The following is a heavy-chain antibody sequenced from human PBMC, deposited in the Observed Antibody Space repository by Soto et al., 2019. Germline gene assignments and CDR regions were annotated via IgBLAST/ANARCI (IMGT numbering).Heavy chain of an antibody. D-gene: IGHD2-2*02. CDR2: INDGGSI. J-gene: IGHJ4*02. Sequence: SETLSLTCAVSSGSFSGYFWSWIRQPPGKGLEWIGEINDGGSINYNPSLKSRVTISVDISKNQFSLKLDSLTAADTAVYYCARGLYTNSPRYWGQGTLVTVSS. V-gene: IGHV4-34*01. CDR1: SGSFSGYF. CDR3: ARGLYTNSPRY.